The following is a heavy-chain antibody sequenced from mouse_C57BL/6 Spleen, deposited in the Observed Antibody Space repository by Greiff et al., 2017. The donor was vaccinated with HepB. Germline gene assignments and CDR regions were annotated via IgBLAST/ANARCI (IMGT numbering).Heavy chain of an antibody. CDR1: GFTFSSYA. CDR3: ARDYYGNYDYFDY. V-gene: IGHV5-4*01. CDR2: ISDGGSYT. Sequence: EVKVVESGGGLVKPGGSLKLSCAASGFTFSSYAMSWVRQTPEKRLEWVATISDGGSYTYYPDNVKGRFTISRDNAKNNLYLQMSHLKSEDTAMYYCARDYYGNYDYFDYWGQGTTLTVSS. J-gene: IGHJ2*01. D-gene: IGHD2-1*01.